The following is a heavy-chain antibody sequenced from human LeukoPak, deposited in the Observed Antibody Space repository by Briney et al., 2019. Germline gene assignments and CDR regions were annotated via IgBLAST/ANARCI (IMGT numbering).Heavy chain of an antibody. CDR1: GFTFRDAA. V-gene: IGHV3-23*01. Sequence: QPGGSLRLSCAVSGFTFRDAAMTWVRQAPGKGLEWLSLISSSGNNAYYADSVKGRFTISRDNSKNTLYVQMNSLRAEDTAVYYCAKFHTVTTTYWGQGTLVTVSS. D-gene: IGHD4-11*01. CDR3: AKFHTVTTTY. J-gene: IGHJ4*02. CDR2: ISSSGNNA.